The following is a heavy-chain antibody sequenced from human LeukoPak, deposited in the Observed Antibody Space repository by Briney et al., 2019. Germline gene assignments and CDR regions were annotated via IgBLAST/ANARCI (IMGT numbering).Heavy chain of an antibody. CDR3: AKVTSAGSCYQSDY. V-gene: IGHV3-23*01. CDR2: ISGSGAAT. CDR1: GFTFSNYA. J-gene: IGHJ4*02. Sequence: GGSLRLSCAASGFTFSNYAMNWVRQAPGKGLEWVSAISGSGAATFNADSVEGRFTISRDNSKNTLYLQMNNLGAEDTAVYYCAKVTSAGSCYQSDYWGQGTLVTVSS. D-gene: IGHD2-15*01.